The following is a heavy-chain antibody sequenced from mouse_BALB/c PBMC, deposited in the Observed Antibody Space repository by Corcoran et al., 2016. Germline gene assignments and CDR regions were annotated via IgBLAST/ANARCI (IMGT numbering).Heavy chain of an antibody. J-gene: IGHJ2*01. D-gene: IGHD2-10*02. CDR3: ARLRSICFDY. CDR2: IDPANGNT. V-gene: IGHV14-3*02. CDR1: GFNIKDTY. Sequence: EVQLQQSGAELVKPGASVKLSCTASGFNIKDTYMHWVRQRPEQGLEWIGRIDPANGNTKYDPKFQGKATITADTSSNTAYLQLSSLTSEDTAVDYCARLRSICFDYWGQGTTLTVSS.